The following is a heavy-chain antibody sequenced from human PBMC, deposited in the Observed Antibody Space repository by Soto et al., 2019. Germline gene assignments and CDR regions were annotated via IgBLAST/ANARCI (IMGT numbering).Heavy chain of an antibody. V-gene: IGHV4-34*01. J-gene: IGHJ4*02. Sequence: SETLSLTCAVYGGSFSGYYWSWIRQPPGKWLEWIGEINHSGSTNYNPSLKSRVTISVDTSKNQFSLKLSSVTAADTAVYYCARVARPYYYDSSGYYYLGYWGQGTLVTVSS. CDR1: GGSFSGYY. D-gene: IGHD3-22*01. CDR3: ARVARPYYYDSSGYYYLGY. CDR2: INHSGST.